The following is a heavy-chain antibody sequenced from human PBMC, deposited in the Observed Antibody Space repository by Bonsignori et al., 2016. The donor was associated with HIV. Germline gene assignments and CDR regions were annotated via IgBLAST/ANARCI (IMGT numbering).Heavy chain of an antibody. J-gene: IGHJ4*02. V-gene: IGHV4-34*01. CDR3: ARGGHCSGGSCYWTPFFDS. CDR1: GGSFSGYY. CDR2: ISHSGST. D-gene: IGHD2-15*01. Sequence: GSLRLSCTVSGGSFSGYYCNWIRQSPGKGLEWIAEISHSGSTSYNPALTSRVSVSVDTSKNQFSLTLQSVSAADTAVYYCARGGHCSGGSCYWTPFFDSWGQGGLVTVSS.